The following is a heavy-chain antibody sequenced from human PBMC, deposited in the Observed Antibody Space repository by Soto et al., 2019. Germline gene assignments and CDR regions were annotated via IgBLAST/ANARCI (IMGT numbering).Heavy chain of an antibody. D-gene: IGHD2-8*01. CDR3: ARSALRMNGMDV. V-gene: IGHV1-69*06. CDR1: GGTFSSYA. CDR2: IIPIFGTA. Sequence: SAKVSCKASGGTFSSYAISWVRQAPGQGLEWMGGIIPIFGTANYAQKFQGRVTITADKSTSTAYMELSSLRSEDTAVYYCARSALRMNGMDVWGQGTTVTVSS. J-gene: IGHJ6*02.